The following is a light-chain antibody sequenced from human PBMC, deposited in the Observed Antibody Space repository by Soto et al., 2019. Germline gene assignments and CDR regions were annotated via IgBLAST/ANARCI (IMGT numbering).Light chain of an antibody. J-gene: IGKJ1*01. CDR1: QNINNW. CDR2: DAS. Sequence: DFQMTQSPSTLSASIGDRVTISCRASQNINNWVAWYQQKPGKAPKFLIYDASTLHRGVSSRFSCSGFGTEFSITINSLQPDDSGSYYCQHTRIFGQGTKVEVK. CDR3: QHTRI. V-gene: IGKV1-5*01.